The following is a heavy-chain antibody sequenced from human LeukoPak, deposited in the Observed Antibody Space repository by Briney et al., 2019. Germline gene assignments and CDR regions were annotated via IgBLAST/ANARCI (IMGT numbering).Heavy chain of an antibody. J-gene: IGHJ5*02. CDR2: ISAYNGNT. Sequence: GASVKVSCKASGYTFTSYGISWVRQAPGQGLEWMGWISAYNGNTNYAQKLQGRVTMTTDTSTSTAYMELRSLRSDDTAVYYCARGPYGDYVPSIPEWMRFDPWGQGTLVTVSS. CDR3: ARGPYGDYVPSIPEWMRFDP. D-gene: IGHD4-17*01. CDR1: GYTFTSYG. V-gene: IGHV1-18*01.